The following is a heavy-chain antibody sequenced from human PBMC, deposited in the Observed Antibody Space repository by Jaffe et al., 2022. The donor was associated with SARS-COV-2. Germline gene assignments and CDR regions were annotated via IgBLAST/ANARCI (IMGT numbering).Heavy chain of an antibody. Sequence: EVQLVQSGAEVKKPGESLKISCKGSGYSFTTYWIGWVRQMPGKGLEWMGIIYPGDSDTRYSPSFQGQVTISADKSINTAYLQWSSLKASDTAIYYCAKGIWVGATQSPFDYWGQGTLVAVSS. V-gene: IGHV5-51*01. CDR1: GYSFTTYW. CDR2: IYPGDSDT. D-gene: IGHD1-26*01. CDR3: AKGIWVGATQSPFDY. J-gene: IGHJ4*02.